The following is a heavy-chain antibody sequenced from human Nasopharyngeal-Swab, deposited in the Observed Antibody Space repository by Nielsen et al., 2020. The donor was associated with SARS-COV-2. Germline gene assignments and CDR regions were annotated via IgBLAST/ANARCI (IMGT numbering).Heavy chain of an antibody. J-gene: IGHJ6*02. V-gene: IGHV4-31*03. CDR1: GGSISSGGYY. CDR2: IYYSGST. Sequence: SETLSLTCTVSGGSISSGGYYWSWIRQHPGKGLEWIGYIYYSGSTYYNPSLKSRVTISVDTSKNQFSLELSSVTAADTAVYYCAREHSKYYYYYGMDVWGQGTAVTVSS. D-gene: IGHD4-11*01. CDR3: AREHSKYYYYYGMDV.